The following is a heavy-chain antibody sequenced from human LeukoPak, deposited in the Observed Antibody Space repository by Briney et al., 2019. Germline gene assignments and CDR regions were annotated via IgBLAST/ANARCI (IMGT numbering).Heavy chain of an antibody. D-gene: IGHD2-15*01. J-gene: IGHJ3*02. Sequence: SETLSLTCTVSGASISGWYWSWIRQPPGKGLEWIGEINHSGSTNYNPSLKSRVTISVDTSKNQFSLKLSSVTAADTAVYYCARGSRSDRYCSGGSCYTGAFDIWGQGTMVTVSS. CDR3: ARGSRSDRYCSGGSCYTGAFDI. V-gene: IGHV4-34*01. CDR2: INHSGST. CDR1: GASISGWY.